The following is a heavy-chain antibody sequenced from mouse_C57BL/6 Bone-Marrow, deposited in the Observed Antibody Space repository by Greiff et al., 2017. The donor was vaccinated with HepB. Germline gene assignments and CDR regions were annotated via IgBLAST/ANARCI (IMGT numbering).Heavy chain of an antibody. V-gene: IGHV5-4*01. D-gene: IGHD1-1*01. J-gene: IGHJ3*01. Sequence: EVQLVESGGGLVKPGGSLKLSCAASGFTFSSYAMSWVRQTPEKRLEWVATISDGGSYTYYPDNVKGRFTISRDNAKNNLYLQMSHLKSEDTAMYYCARHYYGSSYGFAYWGQGTLVTVSA. CDR2: ISDGGSYT. CDR3: ARHYYGSSYGFAY. CDR1: GFTFSSYA.